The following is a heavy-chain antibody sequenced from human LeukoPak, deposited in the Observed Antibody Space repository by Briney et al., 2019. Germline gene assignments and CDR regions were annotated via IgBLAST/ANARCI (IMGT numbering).Heavy chain of an antibody. J-gene: IGHJ4*02. CDR1: GGSISSYY. Sequence: PSETLSLTCTVSGGSISSYYWSWIRQPPGKGLEWIGYIYYSGSTNYNPSLKSRVTISVDTSKNQFSLKLSSVTAADTAVYYCAGGAYDSSGYYVDYWGQGTLVTVSS. V-gene: IGHV4-59*01. CDR3: AGGAYDSSGYYVDY. D-gene: IGHD3-22*01. CDR2: IYYSGST.